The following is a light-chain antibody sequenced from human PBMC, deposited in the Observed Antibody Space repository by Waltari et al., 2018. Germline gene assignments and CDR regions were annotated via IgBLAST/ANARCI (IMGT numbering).Light chain of an antibody. CDR2: GST. J-gene: IGLJ3*02. V-gene: IGLV1-40*01. CDR1: GSNIGAGSD. Sequence: QSVLTQPPSVSGAPGQRVTISCTGSGSNIGAGSDVHWYQQLPRAAPKRLIYGSTSRPLGVPARFFGSTSGTSASLAIIGLQAEDEADYYCQSYDTSLSVVFGGGTKLTVL. CDR3: QSYDTSLSVV.